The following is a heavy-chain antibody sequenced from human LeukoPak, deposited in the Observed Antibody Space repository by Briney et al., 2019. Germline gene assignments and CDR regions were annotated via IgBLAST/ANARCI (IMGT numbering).Heavy chain of an antibody. CDR2: IYYSGST. CDR1: GESLNDYH. Sequence: SETLSLTCAVHGESLNDYHWSWIRQPPGKGLEWIGYIYYSGSTNYNPSLKSRVTISVDTSKNQFSLKLSSVTAADTAVYYCARYFYGDATQVDYWGQGTLVTVSS. CDR3: ARYFYGDATQVDY. J-gene: IGHJ4*02. D-gene: IGHD4-17*01. V-gene: IGHV4-59*01.